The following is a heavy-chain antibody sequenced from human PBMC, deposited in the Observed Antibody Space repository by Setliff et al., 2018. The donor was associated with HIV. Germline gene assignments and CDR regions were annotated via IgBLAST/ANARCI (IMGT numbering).Heavy chain of an antibody. CDR3: ARFSSVYAAIDN. V-gene: IGHV3-30*04. J-gene: IGHJ4*02. D-gene: IGHD2-2*01. CDR1: GFTFSGFT. Sequence: TGGSLRLSCVGSGFTFSGFTMHWVRQAPGKGLEWVAVTSFDEGIKYYADSVKGRFTISRDNSKNTLYLQMNSLRAEDTAVYFCARFSSVYAAIDNWGPGTLVTVSS. CDR2: TSFDEGIK.